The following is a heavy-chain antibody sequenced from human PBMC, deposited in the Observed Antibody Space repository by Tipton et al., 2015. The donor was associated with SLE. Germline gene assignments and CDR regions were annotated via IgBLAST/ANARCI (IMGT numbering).Heavy chain of an antibody. J-gene: IGHJ4*02. CDR1: GGSISSYY. CDR3: ARQGIAVRYFDY. D-gene: IGHD6-19*01. CDR2: IYTSGST. Sequence: TLSLTCTVSGGSISSYYWSWIRQPAGKGLEWIGRIYTSGSTNYNPFLKSRVTMSVDTSKNQFSLKLSSVTAADTAVYYCARQGIAVRYFDYWGQGTLVTVSS. V-gene: IGHV4-4*07.